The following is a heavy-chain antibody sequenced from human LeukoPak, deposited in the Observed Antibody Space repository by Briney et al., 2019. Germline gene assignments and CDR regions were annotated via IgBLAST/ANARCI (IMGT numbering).Heavy chain of an antibody. CDR1: GGSFSGYY. J-gene: IGHJ4*02. V-gene: IGHV4-34*01. D-gene: IGHD2-2*01. Sequence: PSETLSLTCAVYGGSFSGYYWSWIRQPPGKGLEWIGEINHSGSTNYNPSLKSRVTISVDTSKNQFSLKLSSVTAADTAVYYCARHGRNCSATSCYRAFDYWGQGTLVTVSS. CDR2: INHSGST. CDR3: ARHGRNCSATSCYRAFDY.